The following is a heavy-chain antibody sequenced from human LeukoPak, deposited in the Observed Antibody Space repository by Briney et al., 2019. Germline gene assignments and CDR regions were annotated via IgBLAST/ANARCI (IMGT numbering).Heavy chain of an antibody. D-gene: IGHD6-6*01. V-gene: IGHV4-34*01. CDR1: GGSFSGYY. Sequence: SETLSLTCAVYGGSFSGYYWSWIRQPPGKGLEWIGEINHSGSTNYNPSLKSRVTISVDTSKNQFSLKLSSVTAADTAVYYCARTYSSSSVDYWGQGTLVTVSS. CDR3: ARTYSSSSVDY. CDR2: INHSGST. J-gene: IGHJ4*02.